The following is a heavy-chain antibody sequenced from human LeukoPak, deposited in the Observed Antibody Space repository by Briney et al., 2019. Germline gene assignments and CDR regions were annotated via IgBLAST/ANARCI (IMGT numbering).Heavy chain of an antibody. D-gene: IGHD1-1*01. CDR3: ARGPQGYHFDY. CDR2: INTVSSNT. V-gene: IGHV1-3*04. Sequence: PAASLKVSCKASGYTFTSYVGHGVRQAPRQGLYWMGWINTVSSNTKLSQKFQDRVTITRDTSSSTVYMELSSLRFEDTAIYYCARGPQGYHFDYWGQGTLVTVSS. J-gene: IGHJ4*02. CDR1: GYTFTSYV.